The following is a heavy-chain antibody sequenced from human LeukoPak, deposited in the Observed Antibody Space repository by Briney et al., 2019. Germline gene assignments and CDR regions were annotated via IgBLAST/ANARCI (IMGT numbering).Heavy chain of an antibody. V-gene: IGHV4-34*01. Sequence: SETLSLTCAVYGGSFSGYYWSWIRQPPGKGLEWIGEINNSGSTNYNPSLKSRVTISVDTSKNQFSLKLSSVTAADTAVYYCASTPTGYSSGWYGFWGQGTLVTVSS. CDR3: ASTPTGYSSGWYGF. CDR1: GGSFSGYY. D-gene: IGHD6-19*01. CDR2: INNSGST. J-gene: IGHJ4*02.